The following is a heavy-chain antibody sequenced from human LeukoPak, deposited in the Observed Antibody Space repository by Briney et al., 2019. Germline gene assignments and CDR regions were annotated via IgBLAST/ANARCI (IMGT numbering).Heavy chain of an antibody. V-gene: IGHV3-30-3*01. CDR1: GFTFSSYA. J-gene: IGHJ4*02. Sequence: PGGSLRLSCAASGFTFSSYAMHWVRQAPGKGLEWVAVISYDGSNEYYADSVKGRFTISRDNSKNTLYLQMNSLRAEDTAVYYCAREIGTPYYDSSGYLDYWGQGTLVTVSS. CDR3: AREIGTPYYDSSGYLDY. CDR2: ISYDGSNE. D-gene: IGHD3-22*01.